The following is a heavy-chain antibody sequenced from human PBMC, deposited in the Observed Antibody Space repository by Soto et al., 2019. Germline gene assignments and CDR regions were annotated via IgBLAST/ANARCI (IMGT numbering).Heavy chain of an antibody. CDR3: ATAPHGTGTIGFLMVPVDY. CDR1: GHTLTELS. D-gene: IGHD1-7*01. CDR2: FDPEDGET. J-gene: IGHJ4*02. V-gene: IGHV1-24*01. Sequence: ASVKVSCKVSGHTLTELSMHWVRQAPGKGLEWMGGFDPEDGETIYAQKFQGRVTMTEDKSTDTAYMELSSLRSEDTAVYYCATAPHGTGTIGFLMVPVDYWGQGTLVTVAS.